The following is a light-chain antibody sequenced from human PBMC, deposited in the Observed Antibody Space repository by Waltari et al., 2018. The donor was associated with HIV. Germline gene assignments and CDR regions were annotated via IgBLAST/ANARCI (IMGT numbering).Light chain of an antibody. CDR1: SSDVGSYNL. J-gene: IGLJ3*02. CDR3: CSHAGSDTWV. V-gene: IGLV2-23*01. Sequence: QSALTQPASVSGSPGQPITISCTGTSSDVGSYNLVSWYREKPSPAPEVRVDEARKWPSGFSDRFSGSKSGNTASLTISGLQAEDEAYYYCCSHAGSDTWVFGGGTKLTVL. CDR2: EAR.